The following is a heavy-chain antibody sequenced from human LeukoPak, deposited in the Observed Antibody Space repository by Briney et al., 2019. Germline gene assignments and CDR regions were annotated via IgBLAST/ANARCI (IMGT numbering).Heavy chain of an antibody. Sequence: GGSLRLSCTASGFTFNAYTMNWVRQAPGKGPEWISCIGRSSIDKYYADSVRGRFTISRDNAKNSLYVQMSSLRVEDTAVYYCVGGDSRELWGQGTLVTVSS. CDR2: IGRSSIDK. D-gene: IGHD3-22*01. J-gene: IGHJ4*02. V-gene: IGHV3-21*01. CDR3: VGGDSREL. CDR1: GFTFNAYT.